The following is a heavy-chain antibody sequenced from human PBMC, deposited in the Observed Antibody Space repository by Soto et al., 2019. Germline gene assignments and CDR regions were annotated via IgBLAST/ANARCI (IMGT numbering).Heavy chain of an antibody. J-gene: IGHJ6*02. CDR2: IYYSGST. D-gene: IGHD6-6*01. CDR1: GGSISSGGYY. Sequence: SETLSLTCTVSGGSISSGGYYWSWIRQHPGKGLEWIGYIYYSGSTYYNPSLKSRVTISVDTSKNQFSLKLNSVTAADTAVYYCAREGSSSYYYYGMDVWGQGTTVTVSS. V-gene: IGHV4-31*03. CDR3: AREGSSSYYYYGMDV.